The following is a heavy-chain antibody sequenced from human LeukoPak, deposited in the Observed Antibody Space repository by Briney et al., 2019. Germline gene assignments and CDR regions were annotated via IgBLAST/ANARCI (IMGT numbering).Heavy chain of an antibody. D-gene: IGHD3-10*01. J-gene: IGHJ4*02. V-gene: IGHV3-30*18. Sequence: PGRSLRLSCAASGFTFSSYGMRWVRQAPGKGLEWVAVISYDGSNKYYADSVKGRFTIARDNSKNTLYLQMNSLRAEDTAVYYCAKDALLWFGELFRHLYYFDYWGQGTLVTVSS. CDR1: GFTFSSYG. CDR3: AKDALLWFGELFRHLYYFDY. CDR2: ISYDGSNK.